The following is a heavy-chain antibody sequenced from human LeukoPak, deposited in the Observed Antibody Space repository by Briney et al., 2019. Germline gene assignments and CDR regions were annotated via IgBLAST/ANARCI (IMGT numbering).Heavy chain of an antibody. CDR2: IYYSEST. CDR3: ARGGVGTNFDY. Sequence: SETLSLTCTVSGGSISSYYWSWIRQPPGKGLEWIGYIYYSESTNYNPSLKSRVTISVDTSKNQFSLKLSSVTAADTAVYYCARGGVGTNFDYWGQGILVTVSS. D-gene: IGHD1-26*01. CDR1: GGSISSYY. V-gene: IGHV4-59*12. J-gene: IGHJ4*02.